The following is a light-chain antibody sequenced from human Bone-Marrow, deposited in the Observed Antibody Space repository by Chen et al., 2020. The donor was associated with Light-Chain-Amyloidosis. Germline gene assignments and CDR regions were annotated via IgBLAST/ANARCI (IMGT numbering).Light chain of an antibody. CDR3: NAYAGRYEVV. CDR2: EVS. V-gene: IGLV2-8*01. CDR1: RSDVGGYTF. Sequence: QSALTQPPSASGSPGQSVTISCSGTRSDVGGYTFVSWYQQHAGNARKLLIYEVSKRPSGVPDRFSGSKSGDTASLTVSGLQAEDEADYYCNAYAGRYEVVFGTGTKVTVL. J-gene: IGLJ1*01.